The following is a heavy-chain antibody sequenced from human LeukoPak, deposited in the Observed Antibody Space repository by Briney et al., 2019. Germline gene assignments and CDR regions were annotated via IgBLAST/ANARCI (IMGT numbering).Heavy chain of an antibody. J-gene: IGHJ4*02. D-gene: IGHD1-14*01. CDR3: ATETNGRHYDY. Sequence: GRSLRLSCTASGLTFSTSGFNWVRQAPGKGLEWVASIGPTGSDRYHADSIKGRFTISRDNANNFLYLQMNSLRAEDTAVYYCATETNGRHYDYWGQGTLLTVSS. CDR1: GLTFSTSG. CDR2: IGPTGSDR. V-gene: IGHV3-21*06.